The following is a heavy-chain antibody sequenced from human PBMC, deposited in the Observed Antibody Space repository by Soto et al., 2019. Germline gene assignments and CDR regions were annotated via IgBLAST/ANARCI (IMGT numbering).Heavy chain of an antibody. J-gene: IGHJ4*02. Sequence: GSLRLSCAASGFTFSSFEMNWVRQAPGKGLEWVSYISSSGTTVYYADSVKGRFTISRDNAKNSLYLQMNSLRAEDAALYYCARYVAPSPTVIGAFDSWGQGTLVTVS. CDR3: ARYVAPSPTVIGAFDS. CDR1: GFTFSSFE. V-gene: IGHV3-48*03. D-gene: IGHD1-1*01. CDR2: ISSSGTTV.